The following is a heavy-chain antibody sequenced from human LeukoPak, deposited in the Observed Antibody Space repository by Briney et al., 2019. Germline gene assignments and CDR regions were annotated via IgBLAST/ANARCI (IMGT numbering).Heavy chain of an antibody. CDR2: IYSGGST. J-gene: IGHJ4*02. CDR1: GFTFSSYW. Sequence: GGSLRLSCAASGFTFSSYWMHWVRQAPGKGLEWVSVIYSGGSTYYADSVKGRFTISRDNSKNTLYLQMNSLRAEDTAVYYCARLYGDSDFDYWGQGTLVTVSS. CDR3: ARLYGDSDFDY. V-gene: IGHV3-53*01. D-gene: IGHD4-17*01.